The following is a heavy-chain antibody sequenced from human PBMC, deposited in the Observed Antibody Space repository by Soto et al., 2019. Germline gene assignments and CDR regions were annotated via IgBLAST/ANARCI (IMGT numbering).Heavy chain of an antibody. V-gene: IGHV3-21*01. CDR2: ISSSSSYI. CDR3: ASRYYGSGSYYNVGY. D-gene: IGHD3-10*01. J-gene: IGHJ4*02. Sequence: SLRLSCAASGFTFSSYSMNWVRQAPGKGLEWVSSISSSSSYIYYAVSVKGRFTISRDNAKNSLYLQMNSLRAEDTAVYYCASRYYGSGSYYNVGYWGQGTLVTVSS. CDR1: GFTFSSYS.